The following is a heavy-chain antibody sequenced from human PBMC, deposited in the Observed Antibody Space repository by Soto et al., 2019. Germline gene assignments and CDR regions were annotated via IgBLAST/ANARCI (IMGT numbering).Heavy chain of an antibody. V-gene: IGHV4-34*01. Sequence: PSETLSLTCAVYGGSFSGYYWKWIRHPPGKGLEWIGEINQSGSTRYNPSLKSRVSISIDTSKNQFSLKLDSVTAADTAVYYCARWGYCDRTSCFDSWGQGTLVTVSS. CDR2: INQSGST. J-gene: IGHJ4*02. CDR1: GGSFSGYY. CDR3: ARWGYCDRTSCFDS. D-gene: IGHD2-2*01.